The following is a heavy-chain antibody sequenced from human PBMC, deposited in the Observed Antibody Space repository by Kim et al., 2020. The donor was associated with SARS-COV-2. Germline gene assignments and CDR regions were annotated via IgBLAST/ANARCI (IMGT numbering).Heavy chain of an antibody. CDR2: IYYSGST. J-gene: IGHJ5*02. V-gene: IGHV4-39*01. Sequence: SETLSLTCTVSGGSISSSSYYWGWIRQPPGKGLEWIGSIYYSGSTYYNPSLKSRVTISVDTSKNQFSLKLSSVTAADTAVYYCALSDLVRGEFELSFSFDPWGQGTLVTVYS. CDR3: ALSDLVRGEFELSFSFDP. CDR1: GGSISSSSYY. D-gene: IGHD3-10*01.